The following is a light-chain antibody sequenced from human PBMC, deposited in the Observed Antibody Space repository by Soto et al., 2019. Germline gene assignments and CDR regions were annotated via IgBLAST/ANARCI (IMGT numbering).Light chain of an antibody. J-gene: IGKJ1*01. CDR2: DAS. CDR1: QTISTY. Sequence: DIQITHSPSSLSASVGDRVTFTFRASQTISTYLNWYQQKPGKAPKLLIYDASTLGSGVPSRFSGGGFGTDFTLTISSLQPDDFATYYCQQYSSYSTFGQGTKVDI. CDR3: QQYSSYST. V-gene: IGKV1-5*01.